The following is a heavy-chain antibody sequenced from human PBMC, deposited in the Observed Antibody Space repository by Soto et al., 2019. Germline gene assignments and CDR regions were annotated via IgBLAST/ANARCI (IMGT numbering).Heavy chain of an antibody. J-gene: IGHJ4*02. D-gene: IGHD5-18*01. CDR2: IYYSGST. CDR1: GGSISSYY. Sequence: SETLSLTCTVSGGSISSYYWSWIRQPPGKGLEWIGYIYYSGSTNYNPSLKSRVTISVDTSKNQFSLKLTSVTAADTAVYYCARGDTYFDYWGQGTLVTVS. CDR3: ARGDTYFDY. V-gene: IGHV4-59*01.